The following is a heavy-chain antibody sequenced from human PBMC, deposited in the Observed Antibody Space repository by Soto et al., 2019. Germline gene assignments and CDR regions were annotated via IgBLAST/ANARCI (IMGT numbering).Heavy chain of an antibody. J-gene: IGHJ6*02. V-gene: IGHV1-3*01. CDR2: INAGNGNT. CDR3: ARGHYTPKYSDAGGENYYYYGMDV. D-gene: IGHD6-6*01. CDR1: GYTFTSYA. Sequence: ASVKVSCKASGYTFTSYAMHWVRQAPGQRLEWMGWINAGNGNTKYSQKFQGRVTMTRNTSISTAYMELSSLRSEDTAVYYCARGHYTPKYSDAGGENYYYYGMDVWGQGTTVTVSS.